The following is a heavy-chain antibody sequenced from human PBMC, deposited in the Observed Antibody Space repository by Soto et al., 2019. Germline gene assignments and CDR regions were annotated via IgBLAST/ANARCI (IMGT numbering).Heavy chain of an antibody. D-gene: IGHD2-15*01. CDR1: GGSFSGYY. V-gene: IGHV4-34*01. CDR3: ARGDIVVVVAATAYYYGMDV. J-gene: IGHJ6*02. CDR2: INHSGST. Sequence: TLSLTCAVYGGSFSGYYWSWIRQPPGKGLEWIGEINHSGSTNYNPSLKSRVTISVDTSKNQFSLKLSSVTAADTAVYYCARGDIVVVVAATAYYYGMDVWGQGTTVTVSS.